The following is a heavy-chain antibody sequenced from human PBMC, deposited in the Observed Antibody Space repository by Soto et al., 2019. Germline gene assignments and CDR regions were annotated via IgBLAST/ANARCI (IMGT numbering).Heavy chain of an antibody. Sequence: VASVKVSCKASGGTFSSYAISWVRQAPGQGLEWMGGIIPIFGTANYAQKFQGRVTITADESTSAAYMELSSLRSEDTAVYYCASKGGKDTIFRVVNHWYFDLWGRGTLVTVSS. CDR2: IIPIFGTA. CDR1: GGTFSSYA. V-gene: IGHV1-69*13. J-gene: IGHJ2*01. D-gene: IGHD3-3*01. CDR3: ASKGGKDTIFRVVNHWYFDL.